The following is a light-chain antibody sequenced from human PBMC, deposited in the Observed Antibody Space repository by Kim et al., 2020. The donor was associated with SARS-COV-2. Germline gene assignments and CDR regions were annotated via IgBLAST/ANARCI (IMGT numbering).Light chain of an antibody. CDR2: GAS. CDR3: LQHNTYPIT. V-gene: IGKV1-17*01. Sequence: AAVGDRVTITSRASQDIRNDLGWYQQNPGRAPKRLIYGASSLQSGVPSRFSGSGSGTEFTLTISSLQPEDFATYFCLQHNTYPITFGQRTRLEIK. J-gene: IGKJ5*01. CDR1: QDIRND.